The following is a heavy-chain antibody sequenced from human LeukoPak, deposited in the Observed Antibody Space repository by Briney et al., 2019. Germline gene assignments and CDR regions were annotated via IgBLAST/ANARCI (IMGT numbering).Heavy chain of an antibody. CDR1: GYTFTSYD. CDR3: TGWEYSSSSLVY. CDR2: MNPNSGNT. D-gene: IGHD6-6*01. V-gene: IGHV1-8*03. Sequence: GASVKVSCKASGYTFTSYDINWVRQATGQGLEWMGWMNPNSGNTGYAQEFQGRVTITRNTSISTAYMELSSLRSEDTAVYYCTGWEYSSSSLVYWGQGTLVTVSS. J-gene: IGHJ4*02.